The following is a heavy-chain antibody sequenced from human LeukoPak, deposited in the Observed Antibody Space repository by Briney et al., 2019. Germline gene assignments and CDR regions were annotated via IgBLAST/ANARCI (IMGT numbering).Heavy chain of an antibody. Sequence: GGSLRLSCSASGFPLSSYAMHWVRQAPGKGLEYVSAISDSGGSTYYADSVKGRFTISRDNSKNTLYLQMSSVRAEDTAVYFCVRGYSFGPYGMDVWGQGTTVTVSS. CDR1: GFPLSSYA. CDR2: ISDSGGST. V-gene: IGHV3-64D*09. CDR3: VRGYSFGPYGMDV. J-gene: IGHJ6*02. D-gene: IGHD2-15*01.